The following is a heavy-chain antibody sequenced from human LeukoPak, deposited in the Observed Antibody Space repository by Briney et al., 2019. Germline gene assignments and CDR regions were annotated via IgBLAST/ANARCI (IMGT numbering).Heavy chain of an antibody. CDR2: VNESGGT. J-gene: IGHJ6*03. D-gene: IGHD4-17*01. CDR1: IDSFSNYH. CDR3: AREITVTTYGYYYYYYYMDV. Sequence: IPSETLSLTCAVYIDSFSNYHWNWIRQTPAKGMEWIGEVNESGGTNFSPSLRSRVILSVDTSKNQFSLKLSSVTAADTAVYYCAREITVTTYGYYYYYYYMDVWGKGTTVTISS. V-gene: IGHV4-34*01.